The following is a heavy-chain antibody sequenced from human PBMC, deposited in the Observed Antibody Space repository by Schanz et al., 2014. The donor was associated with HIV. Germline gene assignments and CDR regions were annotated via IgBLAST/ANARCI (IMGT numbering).Heavy chain of an antibody. D-gene: IGHD5-12*01. Sequence: VQLVESGGGLVKPGGSLRLSCAASGFTFSKYAMSWVRQAPGKGLEWVSAISGSGGSTYYTDSVKGRFTISRDNSKNTLYLQMNSLRAEDTAVYYCATSQGIMVATDFDYWGQGTMIAVS. CDR2: ISGSGGST. CDR1: GFTFSKYA. CDR3: ATSQGIMVATDFDY. J-gene: IGHJ4*02. V-gene: IGHV3-23*04.